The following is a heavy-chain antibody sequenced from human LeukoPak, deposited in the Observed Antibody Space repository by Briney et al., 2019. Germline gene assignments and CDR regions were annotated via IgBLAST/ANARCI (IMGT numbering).Heavy chain of an antibody. CDR1: GFTFSSYA. D-gene: IGHD3-16*02. V-gene: IGHV3-23*01. CDR2: ISGSGGST. CDR3: AKDKRLRLGELSLFDY. J-gene: IGHJ4*02. Sequence: GGSLGLSCAASGFTFSSYAMSWVRQAPGKGLEWVSAISGSGGSTYYADSVKGRFTISRDNSKNTLYLQMNSLRAEDTAVYYCAKDKRLRLGELSLFDYWGQGTLVTVSS.